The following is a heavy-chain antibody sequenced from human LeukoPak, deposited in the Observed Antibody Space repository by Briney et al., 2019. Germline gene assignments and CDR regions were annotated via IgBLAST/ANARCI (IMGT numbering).Heavy chain of an antibody. Sequence: GGSLRLSCAASGFTFSSYAMSWVRQAPGKGLEWVSAISGSGGSTYYADSVKGRFTISRDNSKNTLYLQMNSLRAEDTAVYYCAKDSGSYWGRAYFDYWGQGTLVTVSS. V-gene: IGHV3-23*01. D-gene: IGHD1-26*01. CDR2: ISGSGGST. CDR3: AKDSGSYWGRAYFDY. CDR1: GFTFSSYA. J-gene: IGHJ4*02.